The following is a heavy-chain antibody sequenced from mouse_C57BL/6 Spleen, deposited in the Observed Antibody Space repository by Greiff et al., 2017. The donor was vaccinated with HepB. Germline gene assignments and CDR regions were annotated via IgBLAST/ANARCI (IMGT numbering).Heavy chain of an antibody. CDR1: GYTFTSYW. CDR2: IDPSDSYT. CDR3: ARSGYYYGSDY. D-gene: IGHD1-1*01. J-gene: IGHJ2*01. Sequence: QVQLQQPGAELVMPGASVKLSCKASGYTFTSYWMHWVKQRPGQGLEWIGEIDPSDSYTNYNQKFKGKSTLTVDKSTTTAYMQLSSLTSEDSAVYYCARSGYYYGSDYGGQGTTLTVSS. V-gene: IGHV1-69*01.